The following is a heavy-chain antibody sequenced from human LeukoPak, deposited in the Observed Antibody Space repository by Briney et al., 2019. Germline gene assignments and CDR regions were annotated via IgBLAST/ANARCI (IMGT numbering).Heavy chain of an antibody. Sequence: GGSLRLSCAASGFTFSSYSMNWVRQAPGKGLEWVSYISSSSSTIYYADSVKGRFTISRDNAKNTLYLQMHSLRAEDTAVYYCARDGAMAYHFDDWGQGTLVTVPS. CDR1: GFTFSSYS. CDR2: ISSSSSTI. V-gene: IGHV3-48*04. CDR3: ARDGAMAYHFDD. D-gene: IGHD5-18*01. J-gene: IGHJ4*02.